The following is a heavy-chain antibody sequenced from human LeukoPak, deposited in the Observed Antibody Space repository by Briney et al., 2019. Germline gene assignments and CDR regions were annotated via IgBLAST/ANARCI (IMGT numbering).Heavy chain of an antibody. Sequence: PGGSLRLSCAASGFTFSDHYMDWVRQAPGKGLEWVGRTRSKANTYTTEYAASVKGRFTISRDDSKNSLYLQMNSLKTEDTAVYYCARAAEYSGYDSADYWGQGTLVTVSS. CDR2: TRSKANTYTT. CDR3: ARAAEYSGYDSADY. D-gene: IGHD5-12*01. J-gene: IGHJ4*02. CDR1: GFTFSDHY. V-gene: IGHV3-72*01.